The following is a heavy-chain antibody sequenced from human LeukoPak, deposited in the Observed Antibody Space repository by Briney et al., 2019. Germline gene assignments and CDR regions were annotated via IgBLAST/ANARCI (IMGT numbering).Heavy chain of an antibody. CDR3: AGGVDYDILTGYYTLFGY. J-gene: IGHJ4*02. D-gene: IGHD3-9*01. CDR1: GGSISSYY. Sequence: SETLSLTCTVSGGSISSYYWSWIRQPAGKGLEWIGRIYTSGSTSYNPSLKSRVTMSVDTSKNQFSLKLSSVTAADTAVYYCAGGVDYDILTGYYTLFGYWGQGTLVTVSS. V-gene: IGHV4-4*07. CDR2: IYTSGST.